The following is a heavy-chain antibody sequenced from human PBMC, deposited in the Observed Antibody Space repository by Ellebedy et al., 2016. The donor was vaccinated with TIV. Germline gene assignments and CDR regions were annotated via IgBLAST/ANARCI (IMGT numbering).Heavy chain of an antibody. CDR3: ARDGDDILTGYYRFDY. J-gene: IGHJ4*02. CDR1: GFTFSNYW. V-gene: IGHV3-7*01. Sequence: GESLKISXAASGFTFSNYWMSWVRQAPGKGLEWVANIKKDGSDKYYVDSVKGRFTISRDNAKNSLYLQMNSLRAEDTAVYYCARDGDDILTGYYRFDYWGQGTLVTVSS. D-gene: IGHD3-9*01. CDR2: IKKDGSDK.